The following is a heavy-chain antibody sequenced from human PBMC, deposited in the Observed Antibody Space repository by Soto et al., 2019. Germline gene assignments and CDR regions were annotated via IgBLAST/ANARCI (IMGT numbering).Heavy chain of an antibody. CDR3: ASIVTTAGGMDV. D-gene: IGHD4-4*01. CDR1: AYTFNGYY. CDR2: INPNSGGT. Sequence: ASVRVSCQXCAYTFNGYYMHWVGQAPGQGLEWMGWINPNSGGTNYAQKFQGRVTMTRDTSISTAYMELSRLRSDDRAVYYCASIVTTAGGMDVWGQGTTVTVSS. J-gene: IGHJ6*02. V-gene: IGHV1-2*02.